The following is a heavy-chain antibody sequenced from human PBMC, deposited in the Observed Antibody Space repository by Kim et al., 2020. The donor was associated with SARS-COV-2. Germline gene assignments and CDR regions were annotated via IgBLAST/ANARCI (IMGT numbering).Heavy chain of an antibody. CDR3: AIDSSRPGN. J-gene: IGHJ4*02. CDR1: GFTVSSNY. Sequence: GGSLRLSCADSGFTVSSNYMSWVRQAQGKGLEWVSVIYTSSCKYYAASVKGRITISRDSSKNSLYLQMNSLRAEDTPVYYCAIDSSRPGNWAQGTLVTVSS. CDR2: IYTSSCK. D-gene: IGHD6-19*01. V-gene: IGHV3-53*01.